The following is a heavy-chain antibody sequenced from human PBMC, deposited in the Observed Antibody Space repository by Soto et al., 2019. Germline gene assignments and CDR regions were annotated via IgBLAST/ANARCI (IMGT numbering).Heavy chain of an antibody. V-gene: IGHV4-31*03. CDR2: IYHSGST. J-gene: IGHJ6*02. CDR3: AGGALYCSGGSCYPEYYYYGLDV. D-gene: IGHD2-15*01. CDR1: GGSISSGGYY. Sequence: QVQLQESGPGLVKPSQTLSLTCTVSGGSISSGGYYWSWIRQHPGKGLEWIGYIYHSGSTYYKPSLKGRVTISADTSNNRFSLNLRSVTAADTAVYYCAGGALYCSGGSCYPEYYYYGLDVWGQGTTVTVSS.